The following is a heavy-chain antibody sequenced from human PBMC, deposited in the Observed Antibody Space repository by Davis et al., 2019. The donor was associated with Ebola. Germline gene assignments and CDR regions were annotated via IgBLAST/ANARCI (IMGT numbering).Heavy chain of an antibody. V-gene: IGHV3-49*04. J-gene: IGHJ4*02. CDR3: TRIRYFDWLSTWYFDY. Sequence: GGSLRLSCTASGFTFGDYAMSWVRQAPGKGLEWVGFIRSKAYGGTTEYAASVKGRFTISRDDSKSIAYLQMNSLKTEDTAVYYCTRIRYFDWLSTWYFDYWGQGTLVTVSS. CDR2: IRSKAYGGTT. CDR1: GFTFGDYA. D-gene: IGHD3-9*01.